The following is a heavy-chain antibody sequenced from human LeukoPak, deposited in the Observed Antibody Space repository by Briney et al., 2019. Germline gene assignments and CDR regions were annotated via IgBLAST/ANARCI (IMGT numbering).Heavy chain of an antibody. V-gene: IGHV3-30*02. CDR1: GFTFSSYG. D-gene: IGHD3-22*01. CDR3: ARDYYDSSGYLWYYYYYMDV. Sequence: AGGSLRLSCAASGFTFSSYGMHWVRQAPGKGLEGVAFIRYDGSNKYYADSVKGRFTISRDNSKNSLYLQMNSLRAEDTAVYYCARDYYDSSGYLWYYYYYMDVWGKGTTVTVSS. J-gene: IGHJ6*03. CDR2: IRYDGSNK.